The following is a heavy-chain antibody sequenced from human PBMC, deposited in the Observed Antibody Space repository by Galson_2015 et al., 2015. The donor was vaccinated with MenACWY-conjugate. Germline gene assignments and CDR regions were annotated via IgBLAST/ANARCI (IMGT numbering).Heavy chain of an antibody. V-gene: IGHV3-11*06. D-gene: IGHD1-1*01. CDR3: ARGWEQQLVRGHFYGLDV. J-gene: IGHJ6*02. CDR2: ISSSGTST. Sequence: SLRLSCAASGFTLTDYYMSWIRQAPGKGLEWVSYISSSGTSTNYGDSVKGRFTISRDNPKNSLSLEMNSLRAEDTAIYYCARGWEQQLVRGHFYGLDVWGQGTTVTVSS. CDR1: GFTLTDYY.